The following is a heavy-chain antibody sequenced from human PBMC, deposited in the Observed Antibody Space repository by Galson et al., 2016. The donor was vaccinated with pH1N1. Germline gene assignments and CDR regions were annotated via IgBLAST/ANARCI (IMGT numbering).Heavy chain of an antibody. V-gene: IGHV3-53*01. CDR2: IYSGGST. D-gene: IGHD6-13*01. CDR3: ARDQGSSWYAGALDI. J-gene: IGHJ3*02. Sequence: SLRLSCAASGFTVSSNYMTWVRQAPRKGLEWVSVIYSGGSTYYADSVKGRFTTSRDNSKNTLYLEMNSLRAEDTAVYYCARDQGSSWYAGALDIWGQETMVTVSS. CDR1: GFTVSSNY.